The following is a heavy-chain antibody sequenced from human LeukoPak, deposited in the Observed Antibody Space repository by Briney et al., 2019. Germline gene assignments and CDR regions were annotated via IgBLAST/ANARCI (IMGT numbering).Heavy chain of an antibody. CDR3: AKGIRQLGNYYYYMDV. V-gene: IGHV3-23*01. CDR1: GFTFSSYA. D-gene: IGHD7-27*01. Sequence: PEGSLRLSCAASGFTFSSYAMNWVRQAPGKGLEWVSGIGGSGSITYYADSVKGRFTISRDNSKNTLYLQMSSLRVEDTAVYYCAKGIRQLGNYYYYMDVWGKGTTVTVSS. J-gene: IGHJ6*03. CDR2: IGGSGSIT.